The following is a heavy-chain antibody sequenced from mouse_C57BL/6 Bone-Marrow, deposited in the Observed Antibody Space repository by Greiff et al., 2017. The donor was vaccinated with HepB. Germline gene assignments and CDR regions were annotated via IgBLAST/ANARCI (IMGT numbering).Heavy chain of an antibody. CDR3: ARHEGLRLFAY. D-gene: IGHD2-4*01. CDR2: ISNGGGST. V-gene: IGHV5-12*01. J-gene: IGHJ3*01. Sequence: DVKLVESGGGLVQPGGSLKLSCAASGFTFSDYYMYWVRQTPEKRLEWVAYISNGGGSTYYPDTVKGRFTISRDNAKNTLYLQMSRLKSEDTAMYYCARHEGLRLFAYWGQGTLVTVSA. CDR1: GFTFSDYY.